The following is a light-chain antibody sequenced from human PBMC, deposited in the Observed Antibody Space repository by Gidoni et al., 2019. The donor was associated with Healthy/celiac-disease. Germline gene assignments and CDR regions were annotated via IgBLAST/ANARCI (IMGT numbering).Light chain of an antibody. CDR2: DAS. J-gene: IGKJ4*01. Sequence: EILLTQSPATLSLSPGERATLSCRASQSVSSYLAWYQQKPVQAPRLLIYDASNRATGIPARFSCRGSGTDFTLTISSLEPEDCAVYYCQQRSNWPLTFGGGTKVEIK. CDR3: QQRSNWPLT. CDR1: QSVSSY. V-gene: IGKV3-11*01.